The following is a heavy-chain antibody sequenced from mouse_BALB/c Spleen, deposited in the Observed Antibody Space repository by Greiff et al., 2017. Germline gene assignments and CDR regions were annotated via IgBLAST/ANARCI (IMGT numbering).Heavy chain of an antibody. CDR1: GFTFTDYY. V-gene: IGHV7-3*02. J-gene: IGHJ2*01. Sequence: EVQLVESGGGLVQPGGSLRLSCATSGFTFTDYYMSWVRQPPGKALEWLGFIRNKANGYTTEYSASVKGRFTISRDNSQSILYLQMNTLRAEDSATYYCARDENDYDVGFDYWGQGTTLTVSS. D-gene: IGHD2-4*01. CDR2: IRNKANGYTT. CDR3: ARDENDYDVGFDY.